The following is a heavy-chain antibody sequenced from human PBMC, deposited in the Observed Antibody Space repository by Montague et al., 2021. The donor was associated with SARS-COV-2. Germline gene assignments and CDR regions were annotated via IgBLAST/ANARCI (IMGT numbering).Heavy chain of an antibody. D-gene: IGHD2-8*01. CDR2: IFFRGTT. Sequence: SETLSLTCAVSGGSISSTTNFWAWLRQPPGKEPEWIGSIFFRGTTYSNPSLKSRVTTSVDTSNNQFSLRLTSMTAADTAVYFCVRDSRGGSLYPFFDSWSQGTLVTVSS. CDR1: GGSISSTTNF. CDR3: VRDSRGGSLYPFFDS. J-gene: IGHJ4*02. V-gene: IGHV4-39*07.